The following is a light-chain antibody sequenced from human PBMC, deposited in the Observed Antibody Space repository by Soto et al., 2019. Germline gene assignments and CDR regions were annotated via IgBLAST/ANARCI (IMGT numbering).Light chain of an antibody. Sequence: QSVLTQPPSVSAAPGQKVTISCSGSSANVGNNLVSWSQQLPGTAPKLLIYDNNQRPSGIPDRFSASKSGTSATLGITGLQTGDEADYYCGTWDLKLSTVVFGGGTKLTVL. V-gene: IGLV1-51*01. CDR2: DNN. J-gene: IGLJ2*01. CDR1: SANVGNNL. CDR3: GTWDLKLSTVV.